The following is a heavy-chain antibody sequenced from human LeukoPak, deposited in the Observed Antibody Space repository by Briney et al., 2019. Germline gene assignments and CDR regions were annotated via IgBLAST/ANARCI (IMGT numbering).Heavy chain of an antibody. CDR2: IYYSGST. CDR3: AREGTYSSVDY. Sequence: PSETLSLTCTVSGGSISSGDYYWSWIRQPPGKGLEWIGYIYYSGSTYYNPSLKSRVTISVDTSKNQSSLKLSSVTAADTAVYYCAREGTYSSVDYWGQGTLVTVSS. J-gene: IGHJ4*02. D-gene: IGHD6-19*01. CDR1: GGSISSGDYY. V-gene: IGHV4-30-4*08.